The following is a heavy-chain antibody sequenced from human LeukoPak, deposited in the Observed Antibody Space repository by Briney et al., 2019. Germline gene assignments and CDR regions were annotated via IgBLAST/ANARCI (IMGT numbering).Heavy chain of an antibody. D-gene: IGHD6-13*01. CDR2: ISSSGSTI. J-gene: IGHJ3*02. Sequence: GGSLRLSCAASGFTFTSYELHWVRQAPGKGLEWVSYISSSGSTIYYADSVKGRFTISRGNARNSVYLQMNSLRAEDTAVYYCARERRGYTTSWYNAFDIWGQGTMVTVSS. CDR3: ARERRGYTTSWYNAFDI. V-gene: IGHV3-48*03. CDR1: GFTFTSYE.